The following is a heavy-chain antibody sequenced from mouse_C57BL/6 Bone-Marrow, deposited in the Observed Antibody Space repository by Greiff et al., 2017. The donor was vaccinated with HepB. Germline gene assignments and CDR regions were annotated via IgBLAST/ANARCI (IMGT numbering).Heavy chain of an antibody. V-gene: IGHV1-19*01. CDR1: GYTFTDYY. D-gene: IGHD1-1*01. CDR2: INPYNGGT. CDR3: ARSLYYGSTPFAY. Sequence: VQLQQSGPVLVKPGASVKMSCKASGYTFTDYYMNWVKQSHGKSLEWIGVINPYNGGTSYNQKFKGKATLTVDKSSSTAYMELNSLTSEDSAVYYCARSLYYGSTPFAYWGQGTLVTVSA. J-gene: IGHJ3*01.